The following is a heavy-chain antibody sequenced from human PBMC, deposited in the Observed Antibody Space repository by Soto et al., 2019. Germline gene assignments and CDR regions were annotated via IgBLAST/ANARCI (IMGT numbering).Heavy chain of an antibody. D-gene: IGHD3-10*01. CDR1: GGSISSYY. CDR2: IYYSGST. Sequence: SLPRTVSGGSISSYYWSWIRQPPGKGLEWIGYIYYSGSTNHNPSLKSRVTISVDTAKNHFSPKLSSVTAADTAVYYCAGGEERVVKPSDYWGKGNLVTVSS. J-gene: IGHJ4*02. V-gene: IGHV4-59*01. CDR3: AGGEERVVKPSDY.